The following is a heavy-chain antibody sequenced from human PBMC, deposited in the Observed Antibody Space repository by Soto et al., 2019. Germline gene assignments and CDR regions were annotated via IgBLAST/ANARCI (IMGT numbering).Heavy chain of an antibody. J-gene: IGHJ5*02. V-gene: IGHV3-30*18. D-gene: IGHD2-15*01. CDR1: GFTFSSYG. Sequence: GGSLRLSCAASGFTFSSYGMHWVRQAPGKGLEWVAVISYDGSNKYYADSVKGRFTISRDNSKNTLYLQMNSLRAEDTAVYYCAKTKVVAATPLWFDPWGQGTLVTVSS. CDR3: AKTKVVAATPLWFDP. CDR2: ISYDGSNK.